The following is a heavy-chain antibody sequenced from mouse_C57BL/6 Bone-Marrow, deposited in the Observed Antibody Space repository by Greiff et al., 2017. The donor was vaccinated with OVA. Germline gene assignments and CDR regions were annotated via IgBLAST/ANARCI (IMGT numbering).Heavy chain of an antibody. CDR3: ARNYDYDGRGFAY. CDR1: FYTFTTYP. D-gene: IGHD2-4*01. CDR2: FHPYNDDT. Sequence: HLPPSCAELLHPGASVNISFHSPFYTFTTYPIEWMKQNPGKSLEWIGNFHPYNDDTTYNEKFKGKATLTVEKSSSTVYLELSRLTSDDSAVYYWARNYDYDGRGFAYWGQGTLVTVSA. V-gene: IGHV1-47*01. J-gene: IGHJ3*01.